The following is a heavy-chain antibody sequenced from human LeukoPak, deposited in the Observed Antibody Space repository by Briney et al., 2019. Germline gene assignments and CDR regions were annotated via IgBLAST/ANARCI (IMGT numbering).Heavy chain of an antibody. Sequence: GGSLRLSCAASGFTFDDYAMNWVRQAPGKGLEWVSGTSWNSGTIGYADSVKGRFTISRDNAKNSLYLQMNSLRAEDTALYYCAKDGAAAGTYFDYWGQGTLVTVSS. CDR3: AKDGAAAGTYFDY. V-gene: IGHV3-9*01. CDR2: TSWNSGTI. CDR1: GFTFDDYA. D-gene: IGHD6-13*01. J-gene: IGHJ4*02.